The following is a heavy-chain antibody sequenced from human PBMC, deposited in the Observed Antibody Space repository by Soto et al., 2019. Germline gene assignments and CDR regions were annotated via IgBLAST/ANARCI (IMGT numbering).Heavy chain of an antibody. CDR2: IYYSGST. J-gene: IGHJ4*02. V-gene: IGHV4-59*08. Sequence: QVQLQESGPGLVKPSETLSLTCTVSGGSISSYYWSWIRQPPGKGLEWIGYIYYSGSTNYNPSLKSRVTISVDTSKNQFSLKLSSVTAADTAVYYCARHKRMGIAAAEDYWGQGTLVTVSS. CDR3: ARHKRMGIAAAEDY. CDR1: GGSISSYY. D-gene: IGHD6-13*01.